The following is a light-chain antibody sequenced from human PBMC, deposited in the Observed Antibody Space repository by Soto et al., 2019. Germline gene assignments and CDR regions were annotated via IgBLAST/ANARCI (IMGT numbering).Light chain of an antibody. V-gene: IGLV2-11*01. CDR1: GSDVGDYDF. J-gene: IGLJ1*01. Sequence: QSALTQPRSVCGSPGQAVTISCTGTGSDVGDYDFVSWYQQYPGEAPRVMIYDVTKRPSGVPDRFSASKSGNTASLTISGLQAEDEADYYCCSYAGSYTRYVFGSGTKVTVL. CDR3: CSYAGSYTRYV. CDR2: DVT.